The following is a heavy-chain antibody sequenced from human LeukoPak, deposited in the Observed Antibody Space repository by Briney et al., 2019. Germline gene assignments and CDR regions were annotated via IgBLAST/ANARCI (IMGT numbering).Heavy chain of an antibody. J-gene: IGHJ4*02. V-gene: IGHV3-48*03. CDR1: GFTFSSFE. CDR2: ISSSGSTI. Sequence: GGSLRLSCAASGFTFSSFEMNWVRPAPGKELEWVSHISSSGSTIYYADSVKGRFTISRDNAKNSLYLQMNSLRAEDTAVYYCARAYAGTLFYWGQGTLVTVSS. CDR3: ARAYAGTLFY. D-gene: IGHD4-23*01.